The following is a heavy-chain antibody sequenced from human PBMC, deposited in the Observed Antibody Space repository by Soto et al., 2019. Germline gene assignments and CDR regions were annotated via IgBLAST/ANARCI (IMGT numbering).Heavy chain of an antibody. CDR2: ISGSGGST. Sequence: EGQLLESGGGLVQPGGSLRLSCAASGFTLGTYGMSWVRQAPGKGLEWVSAISGSGGSTYYADSVKGRFTISRDNSKNTLNLQMNSLRPEDTAVYYCAKKDTFGYADSWVQGTLVTVSS. CDR1: GFTLGTYG. J-gene: IGHJ4*02. D-gene: IGHD2-8*01. CDR3: AKKDTFGYADS. V-gene: IGHV3-23*01.